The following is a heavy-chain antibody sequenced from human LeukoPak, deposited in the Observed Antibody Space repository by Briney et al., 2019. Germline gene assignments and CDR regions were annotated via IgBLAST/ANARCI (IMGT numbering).Heavy chain of an antibody. CDR2: ISAYNGNT. Sequence: ASVKVSCKASGYTFTSYGISWVRQAPGQGLEWMGWISAYNGNTNYAQKLQGRVTMTTDTSTSTAYMELRSLRSDDSAVYYCARGNYRYYYYGMDVWGQGTTVTVSS. CDR3: ARGNYRYYYYGMDV. CDR1: GYTFTSYG. V-gene: IGHV1-18*01. J-gene: IGHJ6*02. D-gene: IGHD4-11*01.